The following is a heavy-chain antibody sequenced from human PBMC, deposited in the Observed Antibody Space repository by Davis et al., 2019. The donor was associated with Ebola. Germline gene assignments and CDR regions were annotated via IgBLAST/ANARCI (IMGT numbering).Heavy chain of an antibody. CDR2: IYSGGST. J-gene: IGHJ4*02. CDR1: GFTVSSNY. CDR3: ATRGYSYGSSDY. V-gene: IGHV3-53*01. Sequence: GESLKISCAASGFTVSSNYMSWVRQAPGKGLEWVSVIYSGGSTYYADSVKGRFTISRDNSKNTLYLQMNSLRAEDTAVYYCATRGYSYGSSDYWGQGTLVTVSS. D-gene: IGHD5-18*01.